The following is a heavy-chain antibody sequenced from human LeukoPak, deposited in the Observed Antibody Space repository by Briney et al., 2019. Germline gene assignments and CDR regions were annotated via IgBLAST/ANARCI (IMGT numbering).Heavy chain of an antibody. D-gene: IGHD3-3*01. CDR3: AREYYDFWSGYSFGAHDY. V-gene: IGHV3-30*09. CDR2: ISYDGSNK. J-gene: IGHJ4*02. CDR1: GFTFSSYA. Sequence: GRSLRLSCAASGFTFSSYAMHWVRQAPGKGLEWVAVISYDGSNKYYADSVKGRFAISRDNSKNTLYLQMNSLRAEDTAVYYCAREYYDFWSGYSFGAHDYWGQGTLVTASS.